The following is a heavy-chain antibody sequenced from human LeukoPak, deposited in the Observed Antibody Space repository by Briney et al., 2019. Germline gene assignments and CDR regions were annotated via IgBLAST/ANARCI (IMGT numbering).Heavy chain of an antibody. J-gene: IGHJ5*01. CDR2: IYVSGRT. CDR3: ARDRWELTPAKGWFDS. D-gene: IGHD1-26*01. Sequence: SETLSLTCAVSGDSMTNYYWSWIRQPAGQGLEWIGHIYVSGRTNYNPSFKSRVRMSIDTSKKQFSLNLTSVSAADTAVYFCARDRWELTPAKGWFDSWGQGTLVTVSS. CDR1: GDSMTNYY. V-gene: IGHV4-4*07.